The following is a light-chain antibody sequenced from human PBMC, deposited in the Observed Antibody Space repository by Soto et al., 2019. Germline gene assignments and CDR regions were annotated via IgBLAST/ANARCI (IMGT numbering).Light chain of an antibody. CDR3: QQYGSSPLIT. V-gene: IGKV3-20*01. J-gene: IGKJ5*01. CDR1: HSVTSNY. Sequence: EIVLTQSPGTLSLSPGERATLSCRASHSVTSNYLAWYQQTPGQAPRLLFFGASIRATGIPDRFSGSGSGTDFTLTISRLEPEDSAVYYCQQYGSSPLITFGQGTRLEIK. CDR2: GAS.